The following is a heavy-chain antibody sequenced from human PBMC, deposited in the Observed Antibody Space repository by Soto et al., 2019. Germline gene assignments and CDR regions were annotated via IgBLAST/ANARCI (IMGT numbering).Heavy chain of an antibody. J-gene: IGHJ4*02. CDR2: ITYDGGSE. Sequence: QVQVVESGGGVVQLGRSLRLSCAASGFTLSSCGMHWVRQAPGKGLEWVGVITYDGGSEHYADFVKGRFTISRDSSENTVYLQMNSLRVEDSAVYYCAKEQSSGYYRVVDYWGQGTLVTVSS. V-gene: IGHV3-30*18. CDR3: AKEQSSGYYRVVDY. D-gene: IGHD6-19*01. CDR1: GFTLSSCG.